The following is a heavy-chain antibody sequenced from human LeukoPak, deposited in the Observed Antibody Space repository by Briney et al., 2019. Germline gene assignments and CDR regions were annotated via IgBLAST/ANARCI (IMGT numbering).Heavy chain of an antibody. V-gene: IGHV4-59*08. D-gene: IGHD2-15*01. J-gene: IGHJ4*02. CDR1: GGSISSYY. CDR3: ARTYCSGGSCHFDY. Sequence: SETLSLTCTVSGGSISSYYWSWIRQPPGKGLEWIGYIYYSGNTDSNPSLKSRVTISVDTSKNQFSLKLSSVTAADTAVYYCARTYCSGGSCHFDYWGQGTLVTVSS. CDR2: IYYSGNT.